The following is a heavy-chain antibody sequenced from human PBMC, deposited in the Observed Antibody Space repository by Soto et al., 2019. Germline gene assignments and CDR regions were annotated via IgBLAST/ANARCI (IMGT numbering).Heavy chain of an antibody. V-gene: IGHV3-23*01. J-gene: IGHJ4*02. Sequence: PGGSLRLSCAASGFTFSSYAMSWVRQAPGKGLEWVSAISGSGGSTYYADSVKGRFTISRDNSKNTLYLQMNSLRAEDTAVYYCAKSGDVLRYFDWLPPPFYFDYWGQGTLVTVSS. CDR2: ISGSGGST. CDR1: GFTFSSYA. CDR3: AKSGDVLRYFDWLPPPFYFDY. D-gene: IGHD3-9*01.